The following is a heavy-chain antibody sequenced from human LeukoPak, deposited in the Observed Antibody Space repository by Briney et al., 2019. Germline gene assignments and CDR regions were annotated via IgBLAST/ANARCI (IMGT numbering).Heavy chain of an antibody. CDR1: GFTFSSYA. Sequence: GGSLRLSCAASGFTFSSYAMSWVRQAPGKGLEWVSAISGSGGSTYYADSVKGRFTISRDNSKNTLYLQMNSLRAEDTAVYYCARDLGWSGYPYGMDVWGQGTTVTVSS. J-gene: IGHJ6*02. V-gene: IGHV3-23*01. CDR3: ARDLGWSGYPYGMDV. D-gene: IGHD3-3*01. CDR2: ISGSGGST.